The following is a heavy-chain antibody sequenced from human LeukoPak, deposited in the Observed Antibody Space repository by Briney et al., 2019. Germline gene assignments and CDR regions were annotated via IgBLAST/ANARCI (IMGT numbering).Heavy chain of an antibody. CDR3: AGDGYCSDGSCYSYGFDI. D-gene: IGHD2-15*01. J-gene: IGHJ3*02. Sequence: GGSLRLSCAASGLTFSSYWMHWVRHAPGKGLVWVSRVNSDGSSTSYADPVKGRFTISRDNAKNTLYLQMNSLRAEDTAVYYCAGDGYCSDGSCYSYGFDIWGQGTMVRLF. V-gene: IGHV3-74*01. CDR2: VNSDGSST. CDR1: GLTFSSYW.